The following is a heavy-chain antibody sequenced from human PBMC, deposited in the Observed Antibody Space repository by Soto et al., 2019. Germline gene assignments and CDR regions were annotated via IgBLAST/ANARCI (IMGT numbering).Heavy chain of an antibody. CDR3: ARVYTAQLDGHYHYGMDV. J-gene: IGHJ6*02. V-gene: IGHV3-30-3*01. CDR2: ISYDGSNK. Sequence: PGGSLRLSCAASGFTFSSYAMHWVRQAPGKGLKWVAVISYDGSNKYYADSVKGRFTISRDNSKNTLYLQMNSLRAEDTAVYYCARVYTAQLDGHYHYGMDVWGQGTTVTVSS. CDR1: GFTFSSYA. D-gene: IGHD6-6*01.